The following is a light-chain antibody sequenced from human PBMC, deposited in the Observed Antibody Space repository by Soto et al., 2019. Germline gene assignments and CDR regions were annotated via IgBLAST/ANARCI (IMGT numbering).Light chain of an antibody. CDR3: QQYGGSPT. Sequence: EIVLTQSPGTLSLSPGERATLSYRASQSVSSNKLAWYQQKPGQAPRLLIYGASSRATVIPDRFSGSGSGTDFTLTISRLEPEDFAMYYCQQYGGSPTFGQGTKVEIK. V-gene: IGKV3-20*01. CDR2: GAS. J-gene: IGKJ1*01. CDR1: QSVSSNK.